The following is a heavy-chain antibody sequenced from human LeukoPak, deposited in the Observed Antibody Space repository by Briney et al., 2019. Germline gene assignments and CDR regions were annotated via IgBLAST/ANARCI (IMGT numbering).Heavy chain of an antibody. Sequence: GSLRLSCAASGFTFSSYSMNWVRQAPGKGLEWVSSISSSSSYIYYADSVKGRFTISRDNAKNSLYLQMNSLRAEDTTVYYCARAGYSSGYDILTGYYGGLNFDYWGQGTLVTVSS. V-gene: IGHV3-21*01. CDR1: GFTFSSYS. D-gene: IGHD3-9*01. CDR3: ARAGYSSGYDILTGYYGGLNFDY. CDR2: ISSSSSYI. J-gene: IGHJ4*02.